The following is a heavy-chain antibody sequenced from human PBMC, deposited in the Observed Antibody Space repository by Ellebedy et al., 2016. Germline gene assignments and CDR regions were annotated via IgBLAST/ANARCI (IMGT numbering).Heavy chain of an antibody. Sequence: SLKISXATSGFTFDDYAFHCVRQVPGKGLEWVSGISWNSAAIGYGESVKGRFTISRDRAKNYVYLQMNSLRVEDTALYYCAKGTMDYLHHWGQGTLVTVSS. D-gene: IGHD4/OR15-4a*01. V-gene: IGHV3-9*01. CDR2: ISWNSAAI. CDR1: GFTFDDYA. CDR3: AKGTMDYLHH. J-gene: IGHJ4*02.